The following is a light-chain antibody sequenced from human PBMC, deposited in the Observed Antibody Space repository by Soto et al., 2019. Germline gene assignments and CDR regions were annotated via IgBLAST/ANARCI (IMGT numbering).Light chain of an antibody. J-gene: IGLJ3*02. CDR1: TSDIGGHNY. Sequence: QSALTQPASVSGSPGQSITISCTGTTSDIGGHNYVSWYQHHPGKAPELMIYEVSNRLSGVSNRFSGSKTGNTASLTISGLQAEDEAYYYCSSYTSSGVFGGGTKLTVL. V-gene: IGLV2-14*01. CDR3: SSYTSSGV. CDR2: EVS.